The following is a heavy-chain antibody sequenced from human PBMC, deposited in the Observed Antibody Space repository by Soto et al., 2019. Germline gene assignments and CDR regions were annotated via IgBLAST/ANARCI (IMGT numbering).Heavy chain of an antibody. CDR3: AGGGYGYYVGVGLLDY. Sequence: QVQLQESGPGLVKPSQTLSLTCTVSGGSISSGDYYWSWIRQPPGKGLEWIGYIYYSGSTYYNPSLKSRVTISVDTSKNQFSLKLSSVTAAYTAVYYCAGGGYGYYVGVGLLDYWGQGTLVTVSS. CDR2: IYYSGST. J-gene: IGHJ4*02. D-gene: IGHD5-12*01. V-gene: IGHV4-30-4*01. CDR1: GGSISSGDYY.